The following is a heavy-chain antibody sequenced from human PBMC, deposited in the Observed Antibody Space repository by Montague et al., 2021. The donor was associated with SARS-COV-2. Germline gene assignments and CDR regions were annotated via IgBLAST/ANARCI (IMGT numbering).Heavy chain of an antibody. CDR1: GFTFRTYG. J-gene: IGHJ1*01. CDR3: ARDPGGGSWHSFPH. Sequence: SLRLSCAASGFTFRTYGMHWVRQAPGKGLEWVAVIWSDGSYRYYADSVKGRFTISRDNSNNTLYLQMHSLRVEDTAVYYCARDPGGGSWHSFPHWGQGTLVTVSS. V-gene: IGHV3-33*01. D-gene: IGHD6-13*01. CDR2: IWSDGSYR.